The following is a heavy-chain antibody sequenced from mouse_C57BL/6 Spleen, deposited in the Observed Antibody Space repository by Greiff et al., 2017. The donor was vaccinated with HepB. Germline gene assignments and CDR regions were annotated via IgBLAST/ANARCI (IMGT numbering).Heavy chain of an antibody. CDR1: GYTFTSYW. CDR3: ARLRSSYNWYFDV. D-gene: IGHD1-1*01. Sequence: VQLQQPGAELVMPGASVKLSCKASGYTFTSYWMHWVKQRPGQGLEWIGEIDPSDSYTNYNQKFKGKSTLTVDKSSSTAYMQLSSLTSEDSAVYYCARLRSSYNWYFDVWGTGTTVTVSS. J-gene: IGHJ1*03. CDR2: IDPSDSYT. V-gene: IGHV1-69*01.